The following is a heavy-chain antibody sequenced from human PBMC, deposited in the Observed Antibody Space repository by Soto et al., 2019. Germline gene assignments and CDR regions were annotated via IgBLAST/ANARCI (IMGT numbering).Heavy chain of an antibody. CDR1: GFTFSSYS. J-gene: IGHJ5*02. V-gene: IGHV3-21*01. CDR2: ISSSSSYI. Sequence: GGSLRLSCAASGFTFSSYSMNWVRQAPGKGLEWVSSISSSSSYIYYADSVKGRFTISRDNAKNSLYLQMNSLRAEDTAVYYCARVLYSSIAAANWFDPWGQGTLVTVPS. D-gene: IGHD6-6*01. CDR3: ARVLYSSIAAANWFDP.